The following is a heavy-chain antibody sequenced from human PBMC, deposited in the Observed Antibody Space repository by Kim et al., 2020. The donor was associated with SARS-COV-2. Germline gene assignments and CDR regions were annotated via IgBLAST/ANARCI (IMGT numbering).Heavy chain of an antibody. CDR2: ISYDGSNA. D-gene: IGHD3-10*01. Sequence: GGSLRLSCAASGFTIRTYGMHWVRQAPGKGLEWVAFISYDGSNADYGVSAKGRFTISRDNSRNTLNLEMNGLSAEDTALYYCVKEAAYYGSGSFLYGMDVWGQGTTVTVS. CDR3: VKEAAYYGSGSFLYGMDV. V-gene: IGHV3-30*18. CDR1: GFTIRTYG. J-gene: IGHJ6*02.